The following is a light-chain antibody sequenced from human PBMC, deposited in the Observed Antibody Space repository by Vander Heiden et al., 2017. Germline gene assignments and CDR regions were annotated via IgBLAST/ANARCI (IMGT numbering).Light chain of an antibody. CDR2: WAS. J-gene: IGKJ2*01. CDR3: QQYYGTPPYT. CDR1: RGVLYSSNNKNY. Sequence: DIVMTQSPDSLAVSLGETATINRKSSRGVLYSSNNKNYLAWYQQKPGQPPKLLIYWASTRESGVPDRFSGSGSGTDFTLTISSLQAEDVAVYYCQQYYGTPPYTFGQGTKLEIK. V-gene: IGKV4-1*01.